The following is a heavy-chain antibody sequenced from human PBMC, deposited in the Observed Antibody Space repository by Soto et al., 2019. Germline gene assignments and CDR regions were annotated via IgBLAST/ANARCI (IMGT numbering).Heavy chain of an antibody. D-gene: IGHD6-6*01. CDR1: GGSISSGGYS. CDR2: IYHSGST. V-gene: IGHV4-30-2*01. Sequence: TLSFTCAVSGGSISSGGYSWSWIRQPPGKGLEWIGYIYHSGSTYYNPSLKSRVTISVDRSKNQFSLKLSSVTAADTAVYYCARGLSIAARPDWFDPWGQGTLVTVSS. CDR3: ARGLSIAARPDWFDP. J-gene: IGHJ5*02.